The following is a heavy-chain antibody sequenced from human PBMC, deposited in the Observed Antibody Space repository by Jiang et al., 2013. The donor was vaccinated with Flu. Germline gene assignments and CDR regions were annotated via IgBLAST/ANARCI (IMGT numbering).Heavy chain of an antibody. Sequence: QLLESGGGVVQPGRSLRLSCAASGFTFSSYAMHWVRQAPGKGLEWVAVIWYDGSNKYYADSVKGRFTISRGNSKNTLYLQMNSLRAEDTAVYYCARDRGSIENWGQGTLVTVSS. CDR3: ARDRGSIEN. J-gene: IGHJ4*02. D-gene: IGHD2-15*01. V-gene: IGHV3-33*08. CDR2: IWYDGSNK. CDR1: GFTFSSYA.